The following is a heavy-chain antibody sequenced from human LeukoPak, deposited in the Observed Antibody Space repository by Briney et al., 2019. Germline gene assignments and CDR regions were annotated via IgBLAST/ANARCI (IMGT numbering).Heavy chain of an antibody. CDR2: IYWDDDK. CDR3: AHRRRYGGNSHFDY. V-gene: IGHV2-5*02. Sequence: CGPTLVKPTHTLTLTCTCSGFSLSTSGVGVGWIRQPPGKALEWLALIYWDDDKRYSPSLNSRLTITKDTSKNQVFLTMTNMDPVDTATYYCAHRRRYGGNSHFDYWGQGTLVTVS. CDR1: GFSLSTSGVG. D-gene: IGHD4-23*01. J-gene: IGHJ4*02.